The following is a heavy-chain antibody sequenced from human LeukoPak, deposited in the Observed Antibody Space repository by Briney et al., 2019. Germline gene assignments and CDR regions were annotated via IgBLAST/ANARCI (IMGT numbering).Heavy chain of an antibody. CDR2: ISTYNGNI. Sequence: GASVKVSCKASGYTFTNYGVSWVRQAAGQGPEWMGWISTYNGNIRYAQKVQGRLTMTRDISTSTAYMELRSLRSDDTAVYYCARDRGYSRSRSLDYWGQGTPVTVSS. V-gene: IGHV1-18*01. J-gene: IGHJ4*02. CDR1: GYTFTNYG. D-gene: IGHD3-10*01. CDR3: ARDRGYSRSRSLDY.